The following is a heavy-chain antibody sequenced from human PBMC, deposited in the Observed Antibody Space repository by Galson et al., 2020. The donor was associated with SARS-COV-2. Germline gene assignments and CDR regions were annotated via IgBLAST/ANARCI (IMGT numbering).Heavy chain of an antibody. Sequence: ASVKVSCKASGYTFTSYYMHWVRQAPGQGLEWMGIINPSGGSTSYAQKFQGRVTMTRDTSTSTVYMELSSLRSEDTAVYYCARDFTRVRGVIYDYGVDACAQATTVTVS. CDR2: INPSGGST. V-gene: IGHV1-46*01. CDR1: GYTFTSYY. D-gene: IGHD3-10*01. CDR3: ARDFTRVRGVIYDYGVDA. J-gene: IGHJ6*02.